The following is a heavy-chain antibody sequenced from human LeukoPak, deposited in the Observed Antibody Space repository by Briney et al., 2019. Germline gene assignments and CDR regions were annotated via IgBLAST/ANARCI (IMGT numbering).Heavy chain of an antibody. D-gene: IGHD3-16*02. CDR3: ARDRYVWGSYRLIGY. V-gene: IGHV3-30-3*01. Sequence: PGGSLRLSCAASGFTFSSYAMHWVRQAPGKGLEWVAVISYDGSNKYYADSVKGRFTISRDNSKNTLYLQMNSLRAEDTAVYYCARDRYVWGSYRLIGYWGQGTLVTVSS. CDR2: ISYDGSNK. J-gene: IGHJ4*02. CDR1: GFTFSSYA.